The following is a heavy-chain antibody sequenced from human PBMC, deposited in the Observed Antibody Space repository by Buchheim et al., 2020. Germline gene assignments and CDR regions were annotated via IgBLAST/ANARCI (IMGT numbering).Heavy chain of an antibody. CDR2: INSDGSST. V-gene: IGHV3-74*01. J-gene: IGHJ4*02. CDR3: ALGSAHGFDY. Sequence: EVQLVESGGDLVQPGGSLRLSCAASGFTFSSYWMHWVRQAPGKGLVWVSRINSDGSSTSYADSAKGRFTLSRDNAKNALNLQMNSLSAEDTAVYYCALGSAHGFDYWGQGTL. CDR1: GFTFSSYW. D-gene: IGHD7-27*01.